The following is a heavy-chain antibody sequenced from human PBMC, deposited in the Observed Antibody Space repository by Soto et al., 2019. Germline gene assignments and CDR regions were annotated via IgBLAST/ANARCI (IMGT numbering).Heavy chain of an antibody. D-gene: IGHD6-13*01. V-gene: IGHV3-23*01. Sequence: GGSLRLSCAASGFTFSSYAMSWVRQAPGKGLEWVSAISGSGGSTYYADSVKGRFTISRDNSKNTLYLQMNSLRAEDTAVYYCAKHRREYSSSWYANDYWGQGTLVTVSS. J-gene: IGHJ4*02. CDR3: AKHRREYSSSWYANDY. CDR1: GFTFSSYA. CDR2: ISGSGGST.